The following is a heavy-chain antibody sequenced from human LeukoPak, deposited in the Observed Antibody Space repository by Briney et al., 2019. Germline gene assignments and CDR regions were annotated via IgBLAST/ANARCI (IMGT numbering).Heavy chain of an antibody. D-gene: IGHD3-9*01. CDR1: GFTLSTYW. Sequence: PGGSLRLSCAASGFTLSTYWMHWVRQAPGKGLVWVSRINSDGSSTTYADSVKGRFTISRDNAKNILYLQMNSLRAEDTAVYYCATHGYSELRYFDWSTNEWGQGTLVTVSS. CDR3: ATHGYSELRYFDWSTNE. CDR2: INSDGSST. J-gene: IGHJ4*02. V-gene: IGHV3-74*01.